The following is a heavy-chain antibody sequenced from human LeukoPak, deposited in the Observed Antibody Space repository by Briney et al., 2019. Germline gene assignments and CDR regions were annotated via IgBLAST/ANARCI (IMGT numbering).Heavy chain of an antibody. CDR3: ATGLWETGFHY. CDR2: ISYDGTKT. Sequence: GGSLRLSCAASGFTFTTYGMHWVRQAPGEGLDWVALISYDGTKTYYSDSVKGRFTISRDSSRNTLYLQMNSLRSEDTAIYYCATGLWETGFHYWGQGTLVTVSS. D-gene: IGHD1-14*01. V-gene: IGHV3-30*03. CDR1: GFTFTTYG. J-gene: IGHJ4*02.